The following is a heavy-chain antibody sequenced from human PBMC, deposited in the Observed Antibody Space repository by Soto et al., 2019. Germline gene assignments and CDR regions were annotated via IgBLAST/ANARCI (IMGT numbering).Heavy chain of an antibody. D-gene: IGHD6-13*01. CDR1: AYAFNTYA. J-gene: IGHJ4*02. Sequence: QAQLVQSGAEVKTPGASVKVSCKTSAYAFNTYAINWVRQAPGQGLEWLGSIFPYTGDTHYSQNLRARVTMTADTSTSTAYMEMTTLTSDDTAVYYCARGGFSSSWRLDFWGRGTLVTVSS. CDR2: IFPYTGDT. CDR3: ARGGFSSSWRLDF. V-gene: IGHV1-18*04.